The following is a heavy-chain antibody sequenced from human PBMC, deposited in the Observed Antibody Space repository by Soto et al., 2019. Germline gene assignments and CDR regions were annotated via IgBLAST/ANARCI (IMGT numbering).Heavy chain of an antibody. Sequence: QVQLVQSGAEVKTPGSSVKVSCKASGGTFSSYSINWVRQAPGQGLEWMGRLIPMFGTTDYAQRFQGRVNFTADVSTSTASMEVTNLTSEDTAVYYCARAVVLTFTRFYDMDVWGQGTTVTVSS. CDR3: ARAVVLTFTRFYDMDV. J-gene: IGHJ6*02. D-gene: IGHD3-9*01. CDR2: LIPMFGTT. V-gene: IGHV1-69*18. CDR1: GGTFSSYS.